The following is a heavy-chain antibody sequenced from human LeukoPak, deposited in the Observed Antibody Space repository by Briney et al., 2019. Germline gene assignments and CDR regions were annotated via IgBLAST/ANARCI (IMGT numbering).Heavy chain of an antibody. Sequence: GGSLRLSCAASGFTFSSYSMNWVRQAPGKGLEWVSSISSSSDYIYYADSVKGRFTISGDNAKNSLYLQINSLRAEDTAVYYCARGLRTVVPAAPDYWGQGTLVTVSS. CDR1: GFTFSSYS. CDR2: ISSSSDYI. D-gene: IGHD2-2*01. J-gene: IGHJ4*02. CDR3: ARGLRTVVPAAPDY. V-gene: IGHV3-21*01.